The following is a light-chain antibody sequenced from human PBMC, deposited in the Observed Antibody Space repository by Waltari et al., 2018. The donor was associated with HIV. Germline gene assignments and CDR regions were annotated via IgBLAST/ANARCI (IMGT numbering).Light chain of an antibody. J-gene: IGLJ3*02. Sequence: QSVLTQPPSASGTPGQRVTISCSGSSSNIGSTHAYCYQQLPGPAPKLLIYRNNQRPSGVPDRFSGSKSGTSASLAISGLRSEDEADYYCATWDDSLSGLWVFGGGTKLTVL. V-gene: IGLV1-47*01. CDR1: SSNIGSTH. CDR3: ATWDDSLSGLWV. CDR2: RNN.